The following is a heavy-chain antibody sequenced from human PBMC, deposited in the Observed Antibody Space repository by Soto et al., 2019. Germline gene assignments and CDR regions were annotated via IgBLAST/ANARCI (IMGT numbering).Heavy chain of an antibody. CDR1: GGTFSSYA. Sequence: QVQLVQSGAEVKKPGSSVKVSCKASGGTFSSYAIRWVRQAPGQGLEWMGGITPIFGTADYAQKFQGRGTIPADESTSTADMELSSLRSEDTAVYYCARDGIAARPIAWFDPWGQGTLVTVSS. CDR3: ARDGIAARPIAWFDP. V-gene: IGHV1-69*12. D-gene: IGHD6-6*01. J-gene: IGHJ5*02. CDR2: ITPIFGTA.